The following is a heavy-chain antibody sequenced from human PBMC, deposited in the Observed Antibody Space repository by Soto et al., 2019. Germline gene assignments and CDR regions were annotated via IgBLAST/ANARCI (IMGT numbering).Heavy chain of an antibody. Sequence: GPPVKVSCKASGGTFSSYAISWVRQAPGQGLEWMGGIIPIFGTANYAQKFQGRVTITADESTSTAYMELSSLRSEDTAVYYCARDRRGDGDIVVVPAAGVNAFDIWGQGTMVTVS. CDR2: IIPIFGTA. J-gene: IGHJ3*02. V-gene: IGHV1-69*13. D-gene: IGHD2-2*01. CDR1: GGTFSSYA. CDR3: ARDRRGDGDIVVVPAAGVNAFDI.